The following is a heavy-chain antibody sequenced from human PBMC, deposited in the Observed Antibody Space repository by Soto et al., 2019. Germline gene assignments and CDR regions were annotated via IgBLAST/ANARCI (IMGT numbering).Heavy chain of an antibody. CDR2: IYWDDDK. Sequence: QITLKESGPTLVKPTQTLTLTCSFSGFSLYTSGVGVGWIRQPPGKALEWVGLIYWDDDKRYSSSLKSRVTIAKDASKNQVSLTLTNVDPVDTGTYYCALREGANAEFDFWGQGILVTVAS. D-gene: IGHD2-15*01. V-gene: IGHV2-5*02. CDR3: ALREGANAEFDF. CDR1: GFSLYTSGVG. J-gene: IGHJ4*02.